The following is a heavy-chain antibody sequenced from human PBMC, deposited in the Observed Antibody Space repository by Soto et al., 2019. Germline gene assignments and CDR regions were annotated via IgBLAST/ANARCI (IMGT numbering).Heavy chain of an antibody. D-gene: IGHD4-17*01. CDR3: ARAPTALLNYYYYYGMDV. Sequence: ASVKVSCKASGYTFTSYDINWVRQATGQGLEWMGWMNPNSGNTGYAQKFQGRVTMTRNTSISTAYMELSSLRSEDTAVYYCARAPTALLNYYYYYGMDVWGQGTMVTVSS. J-gene: IGHJ6*02. V-gene: IGHV1-8*01. CDR1: GYTFTSYD. CDR2: MNPNSGNT.